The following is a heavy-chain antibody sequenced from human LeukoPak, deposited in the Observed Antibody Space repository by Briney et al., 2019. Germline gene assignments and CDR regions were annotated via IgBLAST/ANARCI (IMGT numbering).Heavy chain of an antibody. V-gene: IGHV1-2*02. CDR2: INPNSGGT. D-gene: IGHD3-3*01. CDR3: ARAFSVPITIFGVVIFPYGMDV. J-gene: IGHJ6*02. CDR1: GYTFTGYY. Sequence: APVKVSCKASGYTFTGYYMHWVRQAPGQGLEWMGWINPNSGGTNYAQKFQGRVTMTRDTSISTAYMELSRLRSDDTAVYYCARAFSVPITIFGVVIFPYGMDVWGQGTTVTVSS.